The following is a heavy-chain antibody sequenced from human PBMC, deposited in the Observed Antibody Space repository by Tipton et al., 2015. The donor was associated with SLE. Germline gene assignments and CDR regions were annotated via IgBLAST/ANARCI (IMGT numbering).Heavy chain of an antibody. CDR2: INPSGGST. D-gene: IGHD3-3*01. J-gene: IGHJ4*02. CDR1: GYTFTSYY. V-gene: IGHV1-46*01. Sequence: QSGAEVKKPGASVKVSCKASGYTFTSYYMNWVRQAPGQGLEWMGIINPSGGSTSYAQKFQGRVTMTTDTSTTTAYMDLRSLRSDDTAIYYCARVRYDFWSGLNNWGQGTLVTVSS. CDR3: ARVRYDFWSGLNN.